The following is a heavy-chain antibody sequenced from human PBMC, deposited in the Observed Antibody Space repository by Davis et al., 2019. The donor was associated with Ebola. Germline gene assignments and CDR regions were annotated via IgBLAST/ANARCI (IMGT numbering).Heavy chain of an antibody. CDR2: ISSDGNIK. Sequence: GESLKISCAGSQFNFTGAWMNWVRQAPGKGLEWVAVISSDGNIKYYADSVKGRSAISRDNSKNTVYLQMNSLRDGDTAMFYCAREITSHGELDYWGQGTLVTVSS. CDR1: QFNFTGAW. J-gene: IGHJ4*02. CDR3: AREITSHGELDY. D-gene: IGHD3-10*01. V-gene: IGHV3-30*09.